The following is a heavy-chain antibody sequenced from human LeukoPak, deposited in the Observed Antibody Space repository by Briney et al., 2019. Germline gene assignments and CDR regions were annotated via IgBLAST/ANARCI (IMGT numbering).Heavy chain of an antibody. V-gene: IGHV3-23*01. CDR2: ISGSGGST. D-gene: IGHD6-13*01. Sequence: GGSLRLSCATSGFTFSNAWMTWVRQAQGKGLEWVSAISGSGGSTYYADSVKGRFTISRDNSKNTLYLQMNSLRAEDTAVYYCAKAREPYSSSPTYMDVWGKGTTVTVSS. CDR1: GFTFSNAW. J-gene: IGHJ6*03. CDR3: AKAREPYSSSPTYMDV.